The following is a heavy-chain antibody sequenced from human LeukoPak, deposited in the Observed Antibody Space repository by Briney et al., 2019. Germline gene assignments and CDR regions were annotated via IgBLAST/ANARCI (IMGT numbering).Heavy chain of an antibody. V-gene: IGHV4-39*01. J-gene: IGHJ4*02. CDR2: IFYSGNT. Sequence: SETLSLTCFVSGGSISTNSYYWGWVRQPPGKGLEWIGSIFYSGNTYYNPSLRSRVSISVDTSKNQFSLKLFSVTAVDTAVYYCARVDTVTVPSANFDCWGQGTLVTVSS. D-gene: IGHD4-11*01. CDR3: ARVDTVTVPSANFDC. CDR1: GGSISTNSYY.